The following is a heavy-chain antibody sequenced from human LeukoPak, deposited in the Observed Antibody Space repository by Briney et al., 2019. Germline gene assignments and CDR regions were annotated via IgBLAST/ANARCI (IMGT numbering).Heavy chain of an antibody. V-gene: IGHV1-18*04. CDR3: ARAETYYDFWSGYSADAFDI. Sequence: ASVKVSCKASGYTFTGYYMHWVRQAPGQGLEWMGWISAYNGNTNYAQKLQGRVTMTTDTSTSTAYMELRSLRSDDTAVYYCARAETYYDFWSGYSADAFDIWGQGTMVTVSS. CDR1: GYTFTGYY. CDR2: ISAYNGNT. J-gene: IGHJ3*02. D-gene: IGHD3-3*01.